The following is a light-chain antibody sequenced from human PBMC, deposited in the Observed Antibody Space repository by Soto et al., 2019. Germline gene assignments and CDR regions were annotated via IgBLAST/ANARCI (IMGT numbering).Light chain of an antibody. CDR1: QDIRND. V-gene: IGKV1-6*01. CDR3: LQDYNFPRT. J-gene: IGKJ1*01. CDR2: AAS. Sequence: IQMTQSPSSLSASVGDRVTITCWASQDIRNDLGWYQQKPGKAPKLLIYAASTLQSGVPSRFSGSGSGIHFTLTISSLQHEDVATYYRLQDYNFPRTFGQGTKVEIK.